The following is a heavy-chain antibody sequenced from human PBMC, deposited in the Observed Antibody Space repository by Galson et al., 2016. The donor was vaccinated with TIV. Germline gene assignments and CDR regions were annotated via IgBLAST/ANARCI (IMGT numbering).Heavy chain of an antibody. Sequence: SLRLSCAASGFTFSSYTFHWVRQTPGKGLEWVAIISHDGNNKDFADSAEGRFTISRDSSKNTVFLQMNSLRLEDTAVYYCTRDGRGNWKYVDYFDYWGPGTVVTVSS. J-gene: IGHJ4*02. CDR3: TRDGRGNWKYVDYFDY. V-gene: IGHV3-30-3*01. CDR1: GFTFSSYT. D-gene: IGHD1-7*01. CDR2: ISHDGNNK.